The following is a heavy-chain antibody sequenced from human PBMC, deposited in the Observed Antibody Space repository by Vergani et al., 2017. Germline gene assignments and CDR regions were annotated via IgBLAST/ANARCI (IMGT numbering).Heavy chain of an antibody. D-gene: IGHD2-2*01. J-gene: IGHJ6*03. CDR1: GGSFSGYY. CDR2: INHSGST. Sequence: QVQLQQWGAGLLKPSETLSLTCAVYGGSFSGYYWSWIRQPPGKGLEWIGEINHSGSTNYNPSLKSRVTISVDTSKNQFSLKLGSVTAADTAVYYCARASMQRGVTRPGYYYYYMDVWGKGNLVTVS. V-gene: IGHV4-34*01. CDR3: ARASMQRGVTRPGYYYYYMDV.